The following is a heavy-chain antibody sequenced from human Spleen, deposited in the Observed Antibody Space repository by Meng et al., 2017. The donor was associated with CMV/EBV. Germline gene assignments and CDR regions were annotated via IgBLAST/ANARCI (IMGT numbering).Heavy chain of an antibody. CDR2: IGTAGDT. Sequence: ESLKISCAASGFTFSSYDMHWVRQATGKGLEWVSTIGTAGDTYYPASVKGRFTISRENAKNSLYLQMNSLRAGDTAVYYCARGAHIAARPEFTDYWGQGTLVTVSS. V-gene: IGHV3-13*01. D-gene: IGHD6-6*01. J-gene: IGHJ4*02. CDR1: GFTFSSYD. CDR3: ARGAHIAARPEFTDY.